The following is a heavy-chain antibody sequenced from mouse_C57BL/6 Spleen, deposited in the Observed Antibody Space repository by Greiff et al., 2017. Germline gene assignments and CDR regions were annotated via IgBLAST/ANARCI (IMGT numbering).Heavy chain of an antibody. V-gene: IGHV5-9-1*02. J-gene: IGHJ1*03. CDR2: ISSGGDYI. CDR3: TREGDGSSWYFDV. CDR1: GFTFSSYA. Sequence: EVKLVESGEGLVKPGGSLKLSCAASGFTFSSYAMSWVRQTPEKRLEWVAYISSGGDYIYYADTVKGRFTISRDNARNTLYLQMSSLKSEDTAMYYCTREGDGSSWYFDVWGTGTTVTVSS. D-gene: IGHD1-1*01.